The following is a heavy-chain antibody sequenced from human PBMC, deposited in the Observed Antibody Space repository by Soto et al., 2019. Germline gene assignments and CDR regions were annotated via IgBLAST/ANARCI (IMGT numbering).Heavy chain of an antibody. CDR3: AKNSVKSVVAATGWFDP. V-gene: IGHV3-23*01. CDR2: ISGSGGST. CDR1: GFTFSSYA. D-gene: IGHD2-15*01. Sequence: GGSLRLSCAASGFTFSSYAMSWVRQAPGKGLEWVSAISGSGGSTYYADSVKGRFTISRDNSKNTLYLQMNSLRAEDTAVYYCAKNSVKSVVAATGWFDPWGQGTLVTVSS. J-gene: IGHJ5*02.